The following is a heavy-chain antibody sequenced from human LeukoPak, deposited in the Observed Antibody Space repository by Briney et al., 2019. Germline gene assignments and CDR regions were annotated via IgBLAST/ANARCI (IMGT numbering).Heavy chain of an antibody. D-gene: IGHD6-6*01. CDR2: IYYSGST. Sequence: SETLSLTCTVSGGSISSSRYYWGWIRQPPGKGLEWIGKIYYSGSTYYNPSLKSRVTISLDTSKNQFSLKLSSVTAADTAVYYCARRDIAARLNWFDPWGQGTLVTVSS. CDR1: GGSISSSRYY. V-gene: IGHV4-39*01. J-gene: IGHJ5*02. CDR3: ARRDIAARLNWFDP.